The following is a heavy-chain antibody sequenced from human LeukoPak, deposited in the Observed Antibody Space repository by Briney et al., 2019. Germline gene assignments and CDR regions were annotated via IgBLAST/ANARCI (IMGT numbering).Heavy chain of an antibody. Sequence: GASVKVSCKASGGTFSSYAISWVRQPPGQGLEWMGGIIPIFGTANYAQKFQGRVTITTDESTSTAYMELSSVRSEDTAVYYCARVSIYSSSATYFDYWGQGTLVTVSS. J-gene: IGHJ4*02. D-gene: IGHD6-6*01. CDR1: GGTFSSYA. V-gene: IGHV1-69*05. CDR3: ARVSIYSSSATYFDY. CDR2: IIPIFGTA.